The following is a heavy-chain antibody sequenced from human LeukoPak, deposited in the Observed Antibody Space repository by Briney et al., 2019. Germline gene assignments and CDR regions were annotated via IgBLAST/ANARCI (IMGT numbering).Heavy chain of an antibody. D-gene: IGHD4-23*01. CDR2: IIPTLGIA. Sequence: SVKVSCKASGGTFSSYAISWVRQAPGQGLEWMGRIIPTLGIANYAQKFQGRVTITADKSTSAAYMELSSLRSEDTAVYYCARDYGGITYYFDYWGQGTLVTVSS. CDR3: ARDYGGITYYFDY. J-gene: IGHJ4*02. CDR1: GGTFSSYA. V-gene: IGHV1-69*04.